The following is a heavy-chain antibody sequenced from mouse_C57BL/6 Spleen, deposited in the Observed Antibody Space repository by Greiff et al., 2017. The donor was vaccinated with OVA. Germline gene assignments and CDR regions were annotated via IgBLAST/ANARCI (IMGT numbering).Heavy chain of an antibody. Sequence: EVQLQQSGPELVKPGASVKISCKASGYTFTDYYMNWVKQSHGKSLEWIGDINPNNGGTSYNQKFKGKATLTVDKSSSTAYMELRSLTSEDSAVYYCARGGVYYYGAFAYWGQGTLVTVSA. J-gene: IGHJ3*01. D-gene: IGHD1-1*01. CDR1: GYTFTDYY. CDR2: INPNNGGT. CDR3: ARGGVYYYGAFAY. V-gene: IGHV1-26*01.